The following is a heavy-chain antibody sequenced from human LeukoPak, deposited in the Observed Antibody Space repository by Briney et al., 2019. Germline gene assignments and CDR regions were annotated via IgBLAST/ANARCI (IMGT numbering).Heavy chain of an antibody. V-gene: IGHV3-23*01. CDR3: AREFQDNWNPGPFDY. J-gene: IGHJ4*02. CDR2: ISGSGPST. CDR1: GFTFQNYA. Sequence: GGSLRLSCAASGFTFQNYAMSWVRQAPGKGLEWASSISGSGPSTDYADSVKGRFTISRDKSKNTLYLQMNSLRAEDTAVYYCAREFQDNWNPGPFDYWGQGTLVTVSS. D-gene: IGHD1-20*01.